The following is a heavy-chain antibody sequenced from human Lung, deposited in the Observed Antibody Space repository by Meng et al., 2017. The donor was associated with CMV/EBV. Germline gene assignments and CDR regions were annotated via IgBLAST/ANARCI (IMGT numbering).Heavy chain of an antibody. CDR1: GGSISSGDYY. Sequence: SETLSLXCTVPGGSISSGDYYWSWIRQPPGKGLEWIGYIYYSGSTYYNPSLKSRVTISVDTSKNQFSLKLSSVTATDTAVYYCARARGHYDFWSGYLNWFDPWXHRTLVTVSS. V-gene: IGHV4-30-4*08. CDR2: IYYSGST. J-gene: IGHJ5*02. CDR3: ARARGHYDFWSGYLNWFDP. D-gene: IGHD3-3*01.